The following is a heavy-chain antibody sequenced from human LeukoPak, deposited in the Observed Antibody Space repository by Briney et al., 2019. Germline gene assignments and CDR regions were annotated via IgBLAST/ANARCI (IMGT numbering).Heavy chain of an antibody. CDR1: GFTFDDYG. CDR2: INWNGGST. Sequence: AGGYLRLSCAASGFTFDDYGMSWVRQAPGKGLEWVSGINWNGGSTGYADSVKGRFTISRDNAKNSLYLQMNSLRAEDTAVYYCARDRYGSGSSFDYWGQGTLVTVSS. J-gene: IGHJ4*02. D-gene: IGHD3-10*01. CDR3: ARDRYGSGSSFDY. V-gene: IGHV3-20*04.